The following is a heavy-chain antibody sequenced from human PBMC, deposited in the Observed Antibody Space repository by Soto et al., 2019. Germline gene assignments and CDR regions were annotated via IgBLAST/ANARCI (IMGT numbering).Heavy chain of an antibody. D-gene: IGHD2-15*01. CDR2: ISDGGRFT. CDR1: GFTFSTFA. Sequence: EVQLLESGGGFVQPGGSLRLSCAASGFTFSTFAMSWVRQLPGKGLEWVSGISDGGRFTYYADSVKGRFTISRDDSKNTVFLQMNSLTAEDTAIYYCVKAAGINYFDNWGQGSLVTVSS. CDR3: VKAAGINYFDN. J-gene: IGHJ4*02. V-gene: IGHV3-23*01.